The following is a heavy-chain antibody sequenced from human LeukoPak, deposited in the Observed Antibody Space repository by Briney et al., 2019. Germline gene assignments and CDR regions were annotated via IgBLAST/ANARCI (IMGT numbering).Heavy chain of an antibody. CDR1: GYSFTSYW. J-gene: IGHJ3*02. Sequence: GKSLQISCKGSGYSFTSYWIGWVRQMPGKGLEWMGIIYPGDSDTRYSPSFQGQVTISADKSISTAYLQWSSLKASDTAMYYCARSSDYGEGDDDFDIWGQGTLVTVSS. CDR2: IYPGDSDT. V-gene: IGHV5-51*01. CDR3: ARSSDYGEGDDDFDI. D-gene: IGHD4-17*01.